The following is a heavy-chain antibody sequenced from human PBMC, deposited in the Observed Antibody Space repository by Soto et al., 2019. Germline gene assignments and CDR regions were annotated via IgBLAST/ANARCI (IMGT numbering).Heavy chain of an antibody. CDR2: INPSGGST. J-gene: IGHJ4*02. D-gene: IGHD5-12*01. V-gene: IGHV1-46*03. CDR1: GYTFTSYY. CDR3: ARSNSGYGPGAYFDY. Sequence: GASVKVSCKASGYTFTSYYMHWVRQAPGQGLEWMGIINPSGGSTNYAQKFQGRVTMTRDTSTSTVYMELSSLRSEDTAVYYCARSNSGYGPGAYFDYWGQGTVVTVSS.